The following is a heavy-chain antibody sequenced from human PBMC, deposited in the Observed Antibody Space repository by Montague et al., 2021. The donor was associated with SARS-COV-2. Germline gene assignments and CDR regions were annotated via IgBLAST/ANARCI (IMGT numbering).Heavy chain of an antibody. J-gene: IGHJ6*02. D-gene: IGHD3-10*01. CDR3: AKDSYYYGLGYGMDV. CDR1: GFTFSNSA. CDR2: SSGSDGGT. Sequence: SLRLSCAASGFTFSNSAMNWVRQAPGKGLEWVSGSSGSDGGTHYADSVKVRFTISRGNSKNVLYLQMNSLRAEDTALYYCAKDSYYYGLGYGMDVWGQGTTVTVSS. V-gene: IGHV3-23*01.